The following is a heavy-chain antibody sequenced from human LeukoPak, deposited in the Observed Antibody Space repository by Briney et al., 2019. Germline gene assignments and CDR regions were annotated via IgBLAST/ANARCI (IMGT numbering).Heavy chain of an antibody. V-gene: IGHV5-10-1*01. Sequence: GESLRISCKGSGYIFTSYWITWVRQMPGKGLEWMGMIDPTDSYTNYSPSFQGHVTISTDKSISTAYLQWSSLKASDTAIYHCARRGRSSSNFDFWGQGTLVTVSS. J-gene: IGHJ4*02. D-gene: IGHD6-6*01. CDR3: ARRGRSSSNFDF. CDR2: IDPTDSYT. CDR1: GYIFTSYW.